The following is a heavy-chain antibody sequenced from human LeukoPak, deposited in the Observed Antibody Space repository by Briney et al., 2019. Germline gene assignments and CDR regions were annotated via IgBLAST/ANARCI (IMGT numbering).Heavy chain of an antibody. Sequence: PGGSLRLSCAASGFIFSSYWMSWVRQAPGKGLEWVANINQDGSEKYYVDSVKGRFTISRDNAKNSLYLQMNSLRAEDTAVYYCARDPEDYFDYWGQGTLVTVSS. CDR1: GFIFSSYW. V-gene: IGHV3-7*01. CDR3: ARDPEDYFDY. CDR2: INQDGSEK. J-gene: IGHJ4*02.